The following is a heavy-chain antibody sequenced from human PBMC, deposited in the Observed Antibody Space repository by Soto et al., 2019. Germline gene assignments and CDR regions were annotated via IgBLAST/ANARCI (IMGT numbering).Heavy chain of an antibody. CDR1: GGSFSGYY. D-gene: IGHD3-10*01. Sequence: TSETLSLTCAVYGGSFSGYYWNWIRQPPGKGLEWIGEITHSGSTNYNPSLKSRVTISVDTSKTQFSLKLTSVTAADTAVYYCARAELGPGFFSMYVWGKGTTLTVSS. CDR3: ARAELGPGFFSMYV. CDR2: ITHSGST. V-gene: IGHV4-34*01. J-gene: IGHJ6*04.